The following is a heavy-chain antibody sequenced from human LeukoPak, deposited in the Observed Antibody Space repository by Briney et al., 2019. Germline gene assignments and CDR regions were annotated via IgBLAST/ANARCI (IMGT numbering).Heavy chain of an antibody. D-gene: IGHD3-10*01. CDR2: IKQDGSEK. CDR3: AKGAFRDQVQGYYYMDV. V-gene: IGHV3-7*01. J-gene: IGHJ6*03. CDR1: GFTFSSYW. Sequence: GGSLRLSCAASGFTFSSYWMSWVRQAPGKGREWVANIKQDGSEKYYVDSVKGRFIISRDNAKNSLYLQMNSLRAEDTAVYYCAKGAFRDQVQGYYYMDVWGKGTTVTVSS.